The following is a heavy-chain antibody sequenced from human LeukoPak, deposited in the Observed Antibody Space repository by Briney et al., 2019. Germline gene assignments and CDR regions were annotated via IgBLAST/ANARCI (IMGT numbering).Heavy chain of an antibody. D-gene: IGHD2-15*01. Sequence: GGSLRLSCAASGFTFSSYAMHWVRQAPGKGLEWVAVISYDGSNKYYADSVKGRFTISRDNSQNTLYLQMNSLRAEDTAVYYCARDLSVVAANFDYWGQGTLVTVSS. CDR3: ARDLSVVAANFDY. CDR1: GFTFSSYA. V-gene: IGHV3-30*04. CDR2: ISYDGSNK. J-gene: IGHJ4*02.